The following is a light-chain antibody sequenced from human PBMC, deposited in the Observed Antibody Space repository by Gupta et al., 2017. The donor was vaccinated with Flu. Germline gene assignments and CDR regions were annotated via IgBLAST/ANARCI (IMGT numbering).Light chain of an antibody. CDR1: QTIKTW. Sequence: DFQMTQSPSTLSASVGDRVTITCRASQTIKTWLAWLQRKPGEAPKLLIYKASTVETGVPSRFSGGGDKKEFTLTSSRRQDDDCDYYYDQQNYSPWTFGQGTKVEIK. J-gene: IGKJ1*01. V-gene: IGKV1-5*03. CDR3: QQNYSPWT. CDR2: KAS.